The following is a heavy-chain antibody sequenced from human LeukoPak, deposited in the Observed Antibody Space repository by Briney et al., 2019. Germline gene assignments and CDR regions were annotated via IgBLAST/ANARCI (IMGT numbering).Heavy chain of an antibody. D-gene: IGHD3-3*01. CDR3: ARDPITIFGVVSRSYYYYGMDV. Sequence: GGSLRLSCAASGFTVSSNYMSWVRQAPGKRLEWVSVIYSGGSTYYAESVKGRFTISRDNSKNTLYLQMNSLRAEDTAVYYCARDPITIFGVVSRSYYYYGMDVWGQGTTVTVSS. CDR2: IYSGGST. V-gene: IGHV3-66*01. J-gene: IGHJ6*02. CDR1: GFTVSSNY.